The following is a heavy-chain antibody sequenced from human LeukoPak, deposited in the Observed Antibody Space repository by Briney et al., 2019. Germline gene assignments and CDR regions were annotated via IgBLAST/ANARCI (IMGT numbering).Heavy chain of an antibody. CDR2: INPNSGGT. J-gene: IGHJ6*03. V-gene: IGHV1-2*02. CDR3: ARGYDFGYYYYYYMDV. Sequence: ASVKVSCKASGYIFTGYYMHWVRQAPGQGLEWMGWINPNSGGTNYAQKFQGRATMTRDTSISTAYMELSSLRSEDTAVYYCARGYDFGYYYYYYMDVWGKGTTVTVSS. CDR1: GYIFTGYY. D-gene: IGHD3-3*01.